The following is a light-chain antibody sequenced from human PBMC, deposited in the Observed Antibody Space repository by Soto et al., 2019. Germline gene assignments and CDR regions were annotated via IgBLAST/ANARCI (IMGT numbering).Light chain of an antibody. J-gene: IGKJ5*01. Sequence: ESVLPQSPGTPSLSPGERATLSCRASQTLSNSFIAWYQQKPGQAPRLLIYDTSSRATGVPDRYSASGSGTDFTLTISRLEPEDFAVFFCQQYGTSEIIFGQGTRLEI. CDR3: QQYGTSEII. CDR1: QTLSNSF. CDR2: DTS. V-gene: IGKV3-20*01.